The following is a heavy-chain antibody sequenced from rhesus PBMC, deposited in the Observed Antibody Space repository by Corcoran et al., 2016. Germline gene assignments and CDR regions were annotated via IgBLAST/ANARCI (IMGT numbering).Heavy chain of an antibody. J-gene: IGHJ4*01. CDR1: GGSISSINC. V-gene: IGHV4-65*01. CDR3: ARHWDGGNWRFDY. Sequence: QVQLQESGPGLMKPSETLSLTCAVSGGSISSINCWSWIRPPPGKGLEWIGYVSHRISSTYNNPSLKSRVTISTDTSKNQFSLKLTSVTAADTAVYYCARHWDGGNWRFDYWGQGVLVTVSS. D-gene: IGHD6-25*01. CDR2: VSHRISST.